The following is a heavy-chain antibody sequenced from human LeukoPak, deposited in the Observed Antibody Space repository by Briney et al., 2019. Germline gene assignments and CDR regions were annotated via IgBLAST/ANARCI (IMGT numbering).Heavy chain of an antibody. CDR3: AKGPLRGTAAAIDY. D-gene: IGHD2-2*01. Sequence: GKSLRLSCAASGFAFNNYGMHWVRQAPGKGLEWVAVISYDGRNKHYPDSVKGRFTISRDISTDTLWLQMDSLRTEDTAVYYCAKGPLRGTAAAIDYWGQGTLVTVSS. J-gene: IGHJ4*02. CDR1: GFAFNNYG. CDR2: ISYDGRNK. V-gene: IGHV3-30*18.